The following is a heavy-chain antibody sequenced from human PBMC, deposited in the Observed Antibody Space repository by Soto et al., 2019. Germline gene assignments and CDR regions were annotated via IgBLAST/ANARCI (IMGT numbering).Heavy chain of an antibody. D-gene: IGHD3-10*01. CDR3: ASSYYYGSGSYHIPPYYYYGMDV. Sequence: SETLSLTCTVSGGSISSGGYYWSWIRQHPGKGLEWIGYIFYSGSTYYNPSLKSLVTISVDTSKNQFSLKLSSVTAADTAVYYCASSYYYGSGSYHIPPYYYYGMDVWGQGTTVTVSS. CDR1: GGSISSGGYY. J-gene: IGHJ6*02. V-gene: IGHV4-31*01. CDR2: IFYSGST.